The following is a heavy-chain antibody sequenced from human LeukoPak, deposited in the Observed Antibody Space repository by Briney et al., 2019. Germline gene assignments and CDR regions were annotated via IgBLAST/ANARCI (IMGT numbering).Heavy chain of an antibody. Sequence: SVKVPCKASGGTFSSYAISWVRQAPGQGLEWMGGIIPIFGTANYAQKFQGRVTITADESTSTAYMELSSLRAEDTAVYYCGKEVERHFDLKYWGQGTLVTVSS. CDR1: GGTFSSYA. CDR3: GKEVERHFDLKY. V-gene: IGHV1-69*01. J-gene: IGHJ4*02. CDR2: IIPIFGTA.